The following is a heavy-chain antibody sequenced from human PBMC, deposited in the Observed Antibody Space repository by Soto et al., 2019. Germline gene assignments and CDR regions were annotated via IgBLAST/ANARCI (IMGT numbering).Heavy chain of an antibody. CDR2: ISAYNGNT. D-gene: IGHD3-3*01. CDR3: ARDNPPYYDSWSGYYPSYYYGMDV. V-gene: IGHV1-18*01. Sequence: ASVKVSCKASGYTFTSYGISWVRQAPGQGLEWMGWISAYNGNTNYAQKLQGRVTMTTDTSTSTAYMELRSLRSDDTAVYYCARDNPPYYDSWSGYYPSYYYGMDVWGQGTTVTVSS. J-gene: IGHJ6*02. CDR1: GYTFTSYG.